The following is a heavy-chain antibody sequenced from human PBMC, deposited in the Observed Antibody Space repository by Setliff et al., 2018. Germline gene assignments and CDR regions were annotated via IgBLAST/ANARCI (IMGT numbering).Heavy chain of an antibody. J-gene: IGHJ4*02. V-gene: IGHV4-59*01. D-gene: IGHD1-26*01. CDR3: AKGGTYRYFDF. CDR2: VYYSGTA. CDR1: GGPFSGTS. Sequence: SETLSLTCTVSGGPFSGTSIWSWIRQPPGKGLEFIGYVYYSGTAKYDPSLESRAIMSVDASKNQISLKLNSVTAADTAVYYCAKGGTYRYFDFWGQGALVTVSS.